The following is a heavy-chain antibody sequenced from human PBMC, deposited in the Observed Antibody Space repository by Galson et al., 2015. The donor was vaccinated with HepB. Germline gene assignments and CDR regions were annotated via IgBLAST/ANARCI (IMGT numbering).Heavy chain of an antibody. D-gene: IGHD3-22*01. CDR1: GFTFSSYG. V-gene: IGHV3-33*01. J-gene: IGHJ4*02. CDR3: ARDRSGYCDY. CDR2: IWFDGSNK. Sequence: SLRLSCAASGFTFSSYGMHWVRQAPGKGLEWVSVIWFDGSNKNHADSVKGRFTISRDNSKNTLYLQMNSLRAEDTAVYYCARDRSGYCDYWGQGTLVTVSS.